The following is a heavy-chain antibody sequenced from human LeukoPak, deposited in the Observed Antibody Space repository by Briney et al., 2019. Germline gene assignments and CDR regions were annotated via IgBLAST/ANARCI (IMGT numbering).Heavy chain of an antibody. Sequence: GGSLRLSCAASGFTFSSYAMSWVRQAPGKGLEWVSYISSSSSTIYYADSVKGRFTISRDNAKNSLYLQMNSLRAEDTAVYYCARESYGFWSGYFDYWGQGTLVTVSS. J-gene: IGHJ4*02. V-gene: IGHV3-48*01. CDR3: ARESYGFWSGYFDY. CDR1: GFTFSSYA. CDR2: ISSSSSTI. D-gene: IGHD3-3*01.